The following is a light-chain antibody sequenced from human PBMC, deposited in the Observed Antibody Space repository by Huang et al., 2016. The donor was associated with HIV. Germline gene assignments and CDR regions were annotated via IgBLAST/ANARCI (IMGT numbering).Light chain of an antibody. CDR1: QSIKSN. V-gene: IGKV3-15*01. CDR2: GAS. Sequence: IVMTQSPVTLSVSPGERAALSCRAGQSIKSNLAWYQQKPGQAPRLLIYGASTRATGVPAMFSRSGSGTEFTLTINNLQSDDFAVYYCQQYDYWPPVTFGQGTKV. J-gene: IGKJ1*01. CDR3: QQYDYWPPVT.